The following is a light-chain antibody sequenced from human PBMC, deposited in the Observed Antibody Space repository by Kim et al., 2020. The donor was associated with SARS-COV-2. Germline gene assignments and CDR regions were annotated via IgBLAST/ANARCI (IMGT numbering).Light chain of an antibody. V-gene: IGLV7-46*01. CDR1: TGTVT. J-gene: IGLJ3*02. Sequence: QAVVTQEPSLTVSPGETVTLTCASSTGTVTPNWFQQKPGEVPRTLIFDTGSRHSWTPARFSGSLSGGKAALTLAGALPEDEADYYCLLSFSGIRVFGGGTKVTVL. CDR3: LLSFSGIRV. CDR2: DTG.